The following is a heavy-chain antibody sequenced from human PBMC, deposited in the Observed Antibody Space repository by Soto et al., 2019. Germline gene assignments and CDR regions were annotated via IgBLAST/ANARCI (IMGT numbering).Heavy chain of an antibody. CDR3: GREPYISGHYSGGCDV. CDR2: VSHDGKTE. CDR1: GFTFSSYA. D-gene: IGHD3-22*01. J-gene: IGHJ3*01. V-gene: IGHV3-30*04. Sequence: QVQLVESGGGVVQPGRSLRLSCAASGFTFSSYAMHWVHQAPGKGLEWVAVVSHDGKTEYHAASVKGRFTISRDPSANILSLQMNSLRDEDTAVYYCGREPYISGHYSGGCDVWGQGTMVTVSS.